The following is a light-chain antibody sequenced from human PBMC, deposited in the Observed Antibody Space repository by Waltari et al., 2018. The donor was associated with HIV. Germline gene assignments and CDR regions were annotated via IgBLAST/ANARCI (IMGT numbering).Light chain of an antibody. CDR1: HSINTF. CDR3: LQGYISPRT. Sequence: DIKMTQSPSSLSASVGDRATITCRTSHSINTFLNWYQMKPGKVPRRLIYGAYRLESGVPSRFSATGSGTDFSLTISSLQPEDFATYYCLQGYISPRTFGPGTKVDIK. J-gene: IGKJ3*01. CDR2: GAY. V-gene: IGKV1-39*01.